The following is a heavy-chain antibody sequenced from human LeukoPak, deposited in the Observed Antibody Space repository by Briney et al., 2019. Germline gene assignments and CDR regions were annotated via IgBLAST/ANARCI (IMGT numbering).Heavy chain of an antibody. Sequence: GGSLRLSCAASGFTFSHYALHWVRQAPGKGLEWVALIGHDGADKYYADSVKDRFTISRDNSKNTLYLQMNSLRAEDTAVYYCAKKWSGDYDSSGVNDAFDIWGQGTMVTVSS. CDR1: GFTFSHYA. D-gene: IGHD3-22*01. CDR2: IGHDGADK. CDR3: AKKWSGDYDSSGVNDAFDI. J-gene: IGHJ3*02. V-gene: IGHV3-30*04.